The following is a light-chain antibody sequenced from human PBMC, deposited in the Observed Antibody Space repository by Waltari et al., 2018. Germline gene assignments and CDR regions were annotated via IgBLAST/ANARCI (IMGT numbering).Light chain of an antibody. CDR3: QQYSTTPWT. CDR1: QSVLYSSNNKNY. J-gene: IGKJ1*01. Sequence: ATINCKSSQSVLYSSNNKNYLAWYQQKPGQPPKLLIYWASTRESGVPDRFSGSGAGTDFTLTISSLQAEDVAVYYCQQYSTTPWTFGQGTKVEIK. CDR2: WAS. V-gene: IGKV4-1*01.